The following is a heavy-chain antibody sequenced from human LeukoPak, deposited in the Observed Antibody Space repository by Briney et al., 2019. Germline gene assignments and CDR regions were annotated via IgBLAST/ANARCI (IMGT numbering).Heavy chain of an antibody. J-gene: IGHJ6*03. CDR2: IMPLFGTA. Sequence: SVKVSCKASGGTFNRYAVSWVRQAPGQGLECMGGIMPLFGTANYAEEFQGRVTFTTDESASTAYMEVSSQRSEDTAVYYCGSRSLGDGYGVGDYYQYMDVWGKGTTVTVSS. D-gene: IGHD5-24*01. CDR1: GGTFNRYA. V-gene: IGHV1-69*05. CDR3: GSRSLGDGYGVGDYYQYMDV.